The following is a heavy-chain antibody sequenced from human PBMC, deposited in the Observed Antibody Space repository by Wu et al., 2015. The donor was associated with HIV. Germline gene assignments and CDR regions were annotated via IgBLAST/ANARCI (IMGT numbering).Heavy chain of an antibody. V-gene: IGHV1-46*01. Sequence: QVQLLQSGAEVKKTGASVKVSCKASGYSFPNYYIHWVRQAPGQGLEWMGMINPDGGSTTYGQKFQDRVTVTRDTSTRTVYMELSSLRSEDTALYYCARGGYYDSSGYYFYYYHMDVWGKGTTVIVSS. CDR3: ARGGYYDSSGYYFYYYHMDV. J-gene: IGHJ6*03. CDR2: INPDGGST. CDR1: GYSFPNYY. D-gene: IGHD3-22*01.